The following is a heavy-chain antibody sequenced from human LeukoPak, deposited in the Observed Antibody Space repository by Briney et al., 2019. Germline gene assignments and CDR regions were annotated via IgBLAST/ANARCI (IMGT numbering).Heavy chain of an antibody. CDR1: GFTVITND. CDR2: LYSDGNT. CDR3: ARGVEPLAANTLAY. J-gene: IGHJ4*02. Sequence: GGSLRLSCAASGFTVITNDMTWVRQAPGKGLEWVSVLYSDGNTKYADSVQGRFIISGDNSKNTLYLEMNSLRPDDTAVYYCARGVEPLAANTLAYWGQGTLVTVSS. V-gene: IGHV3-53*01. D-gene: IGHD1-14*01.